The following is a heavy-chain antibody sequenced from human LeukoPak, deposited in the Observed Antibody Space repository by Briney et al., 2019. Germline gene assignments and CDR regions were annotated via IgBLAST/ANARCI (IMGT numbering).Heavy chain of an antibody. D-gene: IGHD2-15*01. CDR3: TTGYTSASHDGY. Sequence: GGSLRLSCAASGFTFSDAWMHWVRQTPGKGLEWVGLIKRRTDGGTSNYAAPVKGRFATSRDDSEDTLFLQMDSLKSEDTGVYYCTTGYTSASHDGYWGQGTLVTVSS. CDR2: IKRRTDGGTS. CDR1: GFTFSDAW. V-gene: IGHV3-15*07. J-gene: IGHJ4*02.